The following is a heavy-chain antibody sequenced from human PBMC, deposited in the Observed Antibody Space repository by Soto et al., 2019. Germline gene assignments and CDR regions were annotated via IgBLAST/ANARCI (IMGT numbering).Heavy chain of an antibody. CDR2: ISSSGSAT. V-gene: IGHV3-23*01. CDR1: GFTFNDYA. CDR3: AKFLYQLQPLEF. D-gene: IGHD3-16*01. Sequence: GGSLRLSCAASGFTFNDYAMSWVRQAPGKGLEWVAHISSSGSATNYADSVKGRITISRDNPKNTLYLQIHSLRVEDTAVYYCAKFLYQLQPLEFWGQGTLVTVSS. J-gene: IGHJ4*02.